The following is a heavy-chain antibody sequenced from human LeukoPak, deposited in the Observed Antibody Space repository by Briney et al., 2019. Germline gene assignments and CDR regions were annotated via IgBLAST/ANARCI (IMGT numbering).Heavy chain of an antibody. J-gene: IGHJ5*02. CDR1: GGSISSYY. CDR3: ARAQELSSSWYRRWFDP. CDR2: IYYSGST. D-gene: IGHD6-13*01. V-gene: IGHV4-59*01. Sequence: PSETLSLTCTVSGGSISSYYWSWIRQPPGKGLEWIGYIYYSGSTNYNPSLKSRVTISVDTSKNQFSLKLSSVTAADMAVYYCARAQELSSSWYRRWFDPWGQGTLVTVSS.